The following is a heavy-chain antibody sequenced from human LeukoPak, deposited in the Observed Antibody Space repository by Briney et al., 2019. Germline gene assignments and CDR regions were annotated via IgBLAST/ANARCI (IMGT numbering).Heavy chain of an antibody. CDR2: INHSGST. V-gene: IGHV4-34*01. CDR3: ARGRVFQRFDY. CDR1: GGSFSGYY. D-gene: IGHD6-25*01. J-gene: IGHJ4*02. Sequence: SETLSLTCAVYGGSFSGYYWSWIRQPPGKGLEWIGEINHSGSTNYNPSLKSRVTISVDTSKNQFSLKLSSVTAADTAVYYCARGRVFQRFDYWGQGTLVTVSS.